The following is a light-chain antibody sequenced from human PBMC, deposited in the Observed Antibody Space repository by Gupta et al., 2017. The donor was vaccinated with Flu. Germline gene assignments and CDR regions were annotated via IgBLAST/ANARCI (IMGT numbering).Light chain of an antibody. CDR3: QQYYSYLWT. J-gene: IGKJ1*01. V-gene: IGKV1-8*01. CDR1: QGISSY. Sequence: AIRMTQSPSSFSASTGDRVTITCRASQGISSYLAWYQQKPGKAPKLLIYAASTFQSGVPSRFSGSGSGTDFTLTISCLQSEDFATYYCQQYYSYLWTFGQGTKVEIK. CDR2: AAS.